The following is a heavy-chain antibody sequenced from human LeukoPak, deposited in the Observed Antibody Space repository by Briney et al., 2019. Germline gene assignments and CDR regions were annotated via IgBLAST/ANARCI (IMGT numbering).Heavy chain of an antibody. CDR1: GHTFNKHY. Sequence: ASVKVACKASGHTFNKHYIQWVRQAPGQGLEWMGWINPNSGGTNYAQKFQGRVTMTRDTSISTAYMELSRLRSDDTAVYYCARDGYCSSTSCYRDWGQGTLVTVSS. CDR2: INPNSGGT. D-gene: IGHD2-2*03. J-gene: IGHJ4*02. CDR3: ARDGYCSSTSCYRD. V-gene: IGHV1-2*02.